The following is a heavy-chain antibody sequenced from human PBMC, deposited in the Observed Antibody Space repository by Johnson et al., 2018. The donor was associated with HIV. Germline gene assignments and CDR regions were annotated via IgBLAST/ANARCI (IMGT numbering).Heavy chain of an antibody. V-gene: IGHV3-7*02. J-gene: IGHJ3*02. CDR1: GFTFSSYG. CDR2: IRPDGSEN. D-gene: IGHD6-13*01. Sequence: VQLVESGGGVVQPGRSLRLSCAASGFTFSSYGMTWVRQAPGKGLEWVASIRPDGSENYFVDSVKGRFTISRDNSKNTLYLQMNSLRAEDTAVYYCARSPRAAEGAFDIWGQGTMVTVSS. CDR3: ARSPRAAEGAFDI.